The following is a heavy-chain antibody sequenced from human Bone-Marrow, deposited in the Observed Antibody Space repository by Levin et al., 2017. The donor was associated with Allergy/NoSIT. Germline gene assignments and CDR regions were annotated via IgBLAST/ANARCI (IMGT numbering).Heavy chain of an antibody. D-gene: IGHD3-22*01. CDR2: IHKSGAT. Sequence: GSLRLSCTVSGDSISSYYWSWIRQPPGKGLEWIAYIHKSGATDSNPSLTSRVTISVDTSKNLISLQLRSVTAADTAVYYCVRGSYDINNYFYDYFDNWGQGTLVTVSS. V-gene: IGHV4-59*01. J-gene: IGHJ4*02. CDR3: VRGSYDINNYFYDYFDN. CDR1: GDSISSYY.